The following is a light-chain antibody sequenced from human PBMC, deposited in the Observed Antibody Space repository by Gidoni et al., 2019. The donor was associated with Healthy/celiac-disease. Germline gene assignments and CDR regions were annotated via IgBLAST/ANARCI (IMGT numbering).Light chain of an antibody. V-gene: IGKV4-1*01. CDR1: QSVLYSSNNKNY. CDR2: WAS. CDR3: QQYYSTPYT. Sequence: IVMTQSPDSLAVSLGERATINCKSSQSVLYSSNNKNYLAWYQQKPGQPPKLLIYWASTRESGVPDRFSGSGSGTDFTLTISSLQAEDVAVYYCQQYYSTPYTFXHXTKLEIK. J-gene: IGKJ2*01.